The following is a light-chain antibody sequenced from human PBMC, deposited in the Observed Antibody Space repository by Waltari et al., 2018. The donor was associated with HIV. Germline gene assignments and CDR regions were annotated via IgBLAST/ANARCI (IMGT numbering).Light chain of an antibody. Sequence: SSELAQDPAVSVALGQTVRITCQGDSVRSYYASWYQQKPGQAPVLVVYGENNRPSVIPDRFSGSISGNTASLTIAGAQAEDEAYYYCNSRDSSGHWFFGGGTKVTVL. V-gene: IGLV3-19*01. CDR1: SVRSYY. CDR3: NSRDSSGHWF. J-gene: IGLJ3*02. CDR2: GEN.